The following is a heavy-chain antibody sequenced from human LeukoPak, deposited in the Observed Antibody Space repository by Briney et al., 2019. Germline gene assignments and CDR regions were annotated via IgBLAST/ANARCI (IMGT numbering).Heavy chain of an antibody. V-gene: IGHV4-39*01. J-gene: IGHJ4*02. CDR3: ARVTIFGAGINY. CDR2: IYYSGST. CDR1: GGSISSSSYY. Sequence: SETLSLTCTVSGGSISSSSYYWGWIRQPPGKGLEWIGSIYYSGSTYYNPSLKSRVTISVDTSKNQFSLKLSSVTAADTAVYYCARVTIFGAGINYWGQGTLVTVSS. D-gene: IGHD3-3*01.